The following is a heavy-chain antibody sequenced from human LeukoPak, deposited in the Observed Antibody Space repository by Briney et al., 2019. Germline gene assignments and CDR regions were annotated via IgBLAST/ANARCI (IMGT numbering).Heavy chain of an antibody. CDR2: ISGSGDNT. D-gene: IGHD3-22*01. Sequence: GGSLRLSCAASGLIVSNNYMSWVRQAPGKGLEWVSGISGSGDNTYYADSVKGRFTISRDNSKNTLYVQVNSLGTEDTAAYYCAKGSYYDSSGSFYFDYWGQGTLVTVSS. J-gene: IGHJ4*02. V-gene: IGHV3-23*01. CDR3: AKGSYYDSSGSFYFDY. CDR1: GLIVSNNY.